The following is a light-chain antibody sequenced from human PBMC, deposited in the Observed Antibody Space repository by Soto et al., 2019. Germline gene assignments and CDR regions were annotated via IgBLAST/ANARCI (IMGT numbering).Light chain of an antibody. J-gene: IGKJ5*01. CDR2: DAS. V-gene: IGKV3-11*01. CDR3: QQRSNWPPIT. CDR1: PSVSSY. Sequence: IVLTESPATMSSSPCETASPSCIASPSVSSYLAWYQQNPGQAPRLLIYDASHRATGITARFSGSGSGTDFTLTISSLEPEDFAVYYCQQRSNWPPITFGQGTRLEIK.